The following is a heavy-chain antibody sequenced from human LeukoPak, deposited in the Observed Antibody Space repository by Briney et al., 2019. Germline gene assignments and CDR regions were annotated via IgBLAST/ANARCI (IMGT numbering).Heavy chain of an antibody. D-gene: IGHD5-18*01. Sequence: SETLSLTCAVYGGSFSGYYWSWIRQPPGKGLEWIGEINHSGSTNYNPSLKSRVTISVDTSKNQFSLKLSSVTAADTAVYYCARGRNSYGYHRWFDPWGQGTLVTVST. CDR2: INHSGST. CDR1: GGSFSGYY. CDR3: ARGRNSYGYHRWFDP. J-gene: IGHJ5*02. V-gene: IGHV4-34*01.